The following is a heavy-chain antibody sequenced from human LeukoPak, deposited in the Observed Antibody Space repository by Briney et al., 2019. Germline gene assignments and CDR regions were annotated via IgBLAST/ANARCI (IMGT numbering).Heavy chain of an antibody. D-gene: IGHD3-22*01. CDR2: ISGSGGST. CDR3: AKSLVVISRFDY. CDR1: GFTFTHYA. Sequence: PGRSLRLSCAASGFTFTHYAMHWVRQAPGKGLEWVSAISGSGGSTYYADSVKGRFTISRDNSKNTLYLQMNSLRAEDTAVYYCAKSLVVISRFDYWGQGTLVTVSS. J-gene: IGHJ4*02. V-gene: IGHV3-23*01.